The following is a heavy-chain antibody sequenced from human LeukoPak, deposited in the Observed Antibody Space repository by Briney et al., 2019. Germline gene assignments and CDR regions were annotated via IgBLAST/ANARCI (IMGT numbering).Heavy chain of an antibody. V-gene: IGHV4-34*01. D-gene: IGHD2-2*01. Sequence: SGPGLVKPSETLSLTCTVSGGSISGYYWSCIRQPPGKGLEWIGEINHSGSTNYNPSLKSRVTISVDTSKNQFSLKLSSVTAADTAVYYCARRGYCSSTSCYDRRRSFDPWGQGTLVTVSS. CDR1: GGSISGYY. CDR3: ARRGYCSSTSCYDRRRSFDP. J-gene: IGHJ5*02. CDR2: INHSGST.